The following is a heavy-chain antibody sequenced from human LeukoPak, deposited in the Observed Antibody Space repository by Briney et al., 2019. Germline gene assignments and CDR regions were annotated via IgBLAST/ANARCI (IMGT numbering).Heavy chain of an antibody. V-gene: IGHV3-7*01. CDR1: GFTFSTYW. J-gene: IGHJ4*02. Sequence: GGSPRLSCAASGFTFSTYWMSWVRQAPEKGLEWVANINQDGRETYSVDSVKGRFTISRDNAKSSLYLQMNSLRADDTAVYYCARDRALYDSRRGYYYTEDDYWGQGTLVTVSS. CDR3: ARDRALYDSRRGYYYTEDDY. D-gene: IGHD3-22*01. CDR2: INQDGRET.